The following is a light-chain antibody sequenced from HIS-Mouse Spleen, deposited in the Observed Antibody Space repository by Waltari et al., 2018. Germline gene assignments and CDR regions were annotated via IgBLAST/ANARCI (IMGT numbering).Light chain of an antibody. CDR1: QGISSA. CDR2: DAS. CDR3: QQFNSYPVT. J-gene: IGKJ5*01. Sequence: AIQLTQSPSSLSASVGDRVTITCRASQGISSALAWYQQKPGKAPKLLIYDASSLESGVPSRFSGSGSGTEFTLTISSLQPEDVATYYCQQFNSYPVTFGQGTRLEIK. V-gene: IGKV1-13*02.